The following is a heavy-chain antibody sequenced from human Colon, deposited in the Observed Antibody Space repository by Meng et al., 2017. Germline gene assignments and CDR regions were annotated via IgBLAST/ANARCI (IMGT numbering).Heavy chain of an antibody. J-gene: IGHJ4*02. CDR2: IVPNSGDT. D-gene: IGHD2-15*01. V-gene: IGHV1-2*02. CDR3: ARSTPSLDY. CDR1: GYTFSDCY. Sequence: QVQLVQYGTEVKRPGASVKVSCKASGYTFSDCYIHWVRQAPGQGLEWMGWIVPNSGDTNYAQKFQGRVTMTRDTSISTTYMELSRLTSGDTAVYYCARSTPSLDYWGQGTLVTVSS.